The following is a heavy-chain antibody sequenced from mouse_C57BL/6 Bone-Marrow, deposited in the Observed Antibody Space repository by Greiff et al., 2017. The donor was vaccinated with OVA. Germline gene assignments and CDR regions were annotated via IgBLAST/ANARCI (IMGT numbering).Heavy chain of an antibody. Sequence: QVHVKQSGPELVKPGASVKISCKASGYAFSSSWMNWVKQRPGKGLEWIGRIYPGDGDTNYNGKFKGKATLTADKSSSTAYMQLSSLTSEDSAVYFCATFYYGYDRFAYWGQGTLVTVSA. D-gene: IGHD2-2*01. CDR2: IYPGDGDT. V-gene: IGHV1-82*01. J-gene: IGHJ3*01. CDR3: ATFYYGYDRFAY. CDR1: GYAFSSSW.